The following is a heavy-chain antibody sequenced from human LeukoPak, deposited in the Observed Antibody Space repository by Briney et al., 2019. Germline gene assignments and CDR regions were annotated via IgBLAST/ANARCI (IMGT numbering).Heavy chain of an antibody. D-gene: IGHD2-2*01. CDR1: GGSFSGYY. CDR3: ARGGTYCSSTSCPPRDGYNSTNFDY. J-gene: IGHJ4*02. V-gene: IGHV4-34*01. Sequence: PSETLSLTCAVYGGSFSGYYWSWIRQPPGKGLEWIGEINHSGSTNYNPSLKSRVTISVDTSKNQFSLKLSSVTAADTAVYYCARGGTYCSSTSCPPRDGYNSTNFDYWGQGTLVTVSS. CDR2: INHSGST.